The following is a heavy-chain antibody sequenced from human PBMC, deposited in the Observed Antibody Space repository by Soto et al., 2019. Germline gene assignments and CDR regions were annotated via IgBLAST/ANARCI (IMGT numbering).Heavy chain of an antibody. CDR2: IYYSGST. CDR1: GGSISSGGYY. D-gene: IGHD2-2*01. J-gene: IGHJ3*02. V-gene: IGHV4-31*03. CDR3: AREVFYHIWAFDI. Sequence: PSETLSLTCTVSGGSISSGGYYWSWIRQHPGKGLEWIGYIYYSGSTYYNPSLKSRVTISVDTSKNQFSLKLSSVTAADTAVYYCAREVFYHIWAFDIWGQGTMVTVSS.